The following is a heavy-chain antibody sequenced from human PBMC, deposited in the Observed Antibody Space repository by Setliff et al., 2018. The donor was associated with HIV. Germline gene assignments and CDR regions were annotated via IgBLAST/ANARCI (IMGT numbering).Heavy chain of an antibody. D-gene: IGHD1-1*01. J-gene: IGHJ4*02. CDR2: IFYSGST. V-gene: IGHV4-61*01. CDR3: ASAGSGTRAPPRY. CDR1: GGSVSTGNYY. Sequence: SETLSLTCTVSGGSVSTGNYYWNWIRLPPGKGLEWIGYIFYSGSTNYNPSLKSRVTISVDTSKNQFSLRLNSVTAADTAVYYCASAGSGTRAPPRYWGQGTLVTVSS.